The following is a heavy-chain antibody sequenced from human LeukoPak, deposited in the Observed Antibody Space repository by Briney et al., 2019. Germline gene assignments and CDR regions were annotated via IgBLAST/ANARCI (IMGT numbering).Heavy chain of an antibody. CDR2: INHSGST. J-gene: IGHJ6*03. D-gene: IGHD3-10*01. V-gene: IGHV4-34*01. CDR3: ARRYGSGSYYNRYYYYYMDV. CDR1: GGSFSGYY. Sequence: PSETLSLTCAVYGGSFSGYYWSWIRQPPGKGLEWIGEINHSGSTNYNPSLKSRVTISVDTSKNQFSLKLSSVTAADTAVYYCARRYGSGSYYNRYYYYYMDVWGKGTTVTVSS.